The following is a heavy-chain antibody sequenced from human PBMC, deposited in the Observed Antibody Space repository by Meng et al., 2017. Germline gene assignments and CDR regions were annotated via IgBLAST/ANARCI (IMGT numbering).Heavy chain of an antibody. CDR2: INRSGST. CDR3: AREIAVAAHYYWCFDL. V-gene: IGHV4-34*02. J-gene: IGHJ2*01. D-gene: IGHD6-19*01. Sequence: QGHLRRWGAGLLKPSETLSLTCAVYGGSFSGYYWSWIRQPPGKGLEWIGEINRSGSTNYNPSLKSRVTISVDTSKNQFSLKLNSVTAADTAVYYCAREIAVAAHYYWCFDLWGRGTLVTVSS. CDR1: GGSFSGYY.